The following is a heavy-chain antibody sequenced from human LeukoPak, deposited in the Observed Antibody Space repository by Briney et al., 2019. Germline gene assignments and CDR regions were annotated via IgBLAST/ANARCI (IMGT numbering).Heavy chain of an antibody. D-gene: IGHD4-17*01. CDR2: INPSGGST. CDR1: GYTFTSYY. J-gene: IGHJ6*03. Sequence: ASVKVSXKASGYTFTSYYMHWVRQAPGQGLEWMGIINPSGGSTSYAQKFQGGVTMTRDTSTSTVYMELSSLRSEDTAVYYCARGDYGDQYYMDVWGKGTTVTVSS. CDR3: ARGDYGDQYYMDV. V-gene: IGHV1-46*01.